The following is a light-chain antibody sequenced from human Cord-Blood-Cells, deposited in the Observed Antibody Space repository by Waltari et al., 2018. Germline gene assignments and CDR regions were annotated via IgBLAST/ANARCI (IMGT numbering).Light chain of an antibody. CDR1: SSDVGGYNY. CDR3: SSYTSSSTWV. J-gene: IGLJ3*02. CDR2: DVS. V-gene: IGLV2-14*01. Sequence: QSALTQPASVSGSPGQSITISCTGTSSDVGGYNYLPWYQQHPGKASTLMFYDVSKRPSGVSNRFSGSKSGNTASLTISGLQAEDEAYYYCSSYTSSSTWVFGGGTKLTVL.